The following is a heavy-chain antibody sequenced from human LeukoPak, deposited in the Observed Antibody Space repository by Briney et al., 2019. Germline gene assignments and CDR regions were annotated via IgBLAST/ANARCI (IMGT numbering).Heavy chain of an antibody. CDR1: GYTFTKYG. CDR3: ARHDYNSGDYGMDV. CDR2: ISGYNGNA. D-gene: IGHD3-10*01. Sequence: ASVKVSCKASGYTFTKYGISWLRQAPGQGLEWMGWISGYNGNANYAQKLQGRLTMTTDTSTSTVYMELRSLRSDDTAVYYCARHDYNSGDYGMDVWGQGTTVTVSS. V-gene: IGHV1-18*01. J-gene: IGHJ6*02.